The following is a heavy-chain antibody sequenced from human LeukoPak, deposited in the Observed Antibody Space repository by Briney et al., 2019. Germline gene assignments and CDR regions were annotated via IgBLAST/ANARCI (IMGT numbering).Heavy chain of an antibody. Sequence: GASVKVSCKASGGTFSSYAISWVRQAPGQGLEWMGWMNPNSGNTGYAQKFQGRVTITRNTSISTAYMELSSLRSEDTAVYYCARAFAIFSHMDVWGKGTTVTVSS. V-gene: IGHV1-8*03. J-gene: IGHJ6*03. CDR3: ARAFAIFSHMDV. D-gene: IGHD3-9*01. CDR2: MNPNSGNT. CDR1: GGTFSSYA.